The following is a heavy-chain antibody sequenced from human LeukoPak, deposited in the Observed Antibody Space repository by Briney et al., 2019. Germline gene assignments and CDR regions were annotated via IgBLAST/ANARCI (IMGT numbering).Heavy chain of an antibody. J-gene: IGHJ6*02. CDR2: ISHDGSNK. D-gene: IGHD3-16*01. V-gene: IGHV3-30-3*01. CDR3: ARGGGLDV. Sequence: GRSLRLSCAASGFTFSSYAMHWVRQAPGKGLEWVAVISHDGSNKYYADSVKGRFTISRDNSKNSLYLQMSNLRAEDTAVYFCARGGGLDVWGQGATVTVSS. CDR1: GFTFSSYA.